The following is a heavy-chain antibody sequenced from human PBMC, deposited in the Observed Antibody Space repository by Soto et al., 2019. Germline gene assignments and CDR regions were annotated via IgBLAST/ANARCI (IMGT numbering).Heavy chain of an antibody. J-gene: IGHJ4*02. CDR2: INPNSGGT. CDR3: ARVGSSSSRYGFDY. Sequence: AASVKVSCKASGYTFTGYYMHWVRQAPGQGLEWMGWINPNSGGTNYAQKFQGRVTMTRDTSISTAYMELSRLRSDDTAVYYCARVGSSSSRYGFDYWGQGTLVTVSS. CDR1: GYTFTGYY. V-gene: IGHV1-2*02. D-gene: IGHD6-6*01.